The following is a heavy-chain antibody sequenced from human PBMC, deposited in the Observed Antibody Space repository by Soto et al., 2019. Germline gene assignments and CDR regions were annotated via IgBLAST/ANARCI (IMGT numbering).Heavy chain of an antibody. Sequence: GGSLRLSCAASGFTFSSYAMSWVRQAPGKGLEWVSAISGSGGSTYYADTVKGRFTISRDNSKNTLYLQMNSLRAEDTSVFYCAKDRDANYYGSGAFRTWGQGTLVTVSS. J-gene: IGHJ4*02. V-gene: IGHV3-23*01. CDR2: ISGSGGST. D-gene: IGHD3-10*01. CDR1: GFTFSSYA. CDR3: AKDRDANYYGSGAFRT.